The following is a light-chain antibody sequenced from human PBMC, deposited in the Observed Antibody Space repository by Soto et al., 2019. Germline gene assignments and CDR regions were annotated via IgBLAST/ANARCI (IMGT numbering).Light chain of an antibody. CDR3: AAWDDSLSGGV. J-gene: IGLJ3*02. CDR2: SNN. CDR1: SSNIGSNY. V-gene: IGLV1-47*02. Sequence: QSVLTQPPSASGTPGQRVTIFCSGRSSNIGSNYVYWYQQLPGTAPKLLIYSNNQRPSGVPDRFSGSKSGTSASLAISGLRSEDEADYYCAAWDDSLSGGVFGGGTKLTVL.